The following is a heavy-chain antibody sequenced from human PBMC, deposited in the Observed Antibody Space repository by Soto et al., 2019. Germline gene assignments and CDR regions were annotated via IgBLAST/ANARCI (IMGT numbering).Heavy chain of an antibody. V-gene: IGHV3-23*01. CDR2: ISDTGGDS. D-gene: IGHD1-1*01. J-gene: IGHJ4*02. CDR3: VRDLYRSATMPCLDH. Sequence: GGSLRLSCEASGFTFINYAMSWVRQSPGKGLEWVSSISDTGGDSYYADSMDGRFTVSRDNSKNTLYLQINSLRAEDTAIYYCVRDLYRSATMPCLDHWGQGALVTVSS. CDR1: GFTFINYA.